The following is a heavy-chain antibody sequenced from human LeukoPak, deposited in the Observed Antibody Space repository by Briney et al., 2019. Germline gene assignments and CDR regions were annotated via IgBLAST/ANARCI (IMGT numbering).Heavy chain of an antibody. V-gene: IGHV3-48*03. D-gene: IGHD1-26*01. Sequence: GGSLRLSCAASGFTFSSYEMNWVRQAPGKGLEWVSYTSSSGSTIYYADSVRGRFTISRDNAKNSLYLQMNSLRAEDTAVYYCARGGVTPDYWGQGTLVTVSS. CDR1: GFTFSSYE. CDR2: TSSSGSTI. J-gene: IGHJ4*02. CDR3: ARGGVTPDY.